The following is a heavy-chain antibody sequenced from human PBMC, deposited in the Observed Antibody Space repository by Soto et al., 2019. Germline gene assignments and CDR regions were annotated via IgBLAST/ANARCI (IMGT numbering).Heavy chain of an antibody. J-gene: IGHJ6*02. Sequence: QVQLQESGPGLVKPSQTLSLSCAVSGGSISSGGNYWSWIRQHPGRGLEWIGYIYYSGSTYYTPSLNSLVTIPVDTSKNQFAPKLRSVTAADTAVYYFSRVSTVTTTLLDVWGQGTTVIVSS. CDR2: IYYSGST. CDR3: SRVSTVTTTLLDV. D-gene: IGHD4-17*01. CDR1: GGSISSGGNY. V-gene: IGHV4-31*01.